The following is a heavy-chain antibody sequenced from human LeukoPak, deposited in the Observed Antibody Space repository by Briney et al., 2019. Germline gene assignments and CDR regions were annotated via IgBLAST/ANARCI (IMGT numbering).Heavy chain of an antibody. Sequence: SETLSLTCAVYGGSFSGYYWSWIRQPPGKGLEWIGEINHSGSTNYNPSLKSRVTISVETSKNKFSLKLSSVTAADTAVYYGARARPRRRAVAGTPFDYWGQGTLVTVSS. D-gene: IGHD6-19*01. CDR1: GGSFSGYY. CDR3: ARARPRRRAVAGTPFDY. V-gene: IGHV4-34*01. CDR2: INHSGST. J-gene: IGHJ4*02.